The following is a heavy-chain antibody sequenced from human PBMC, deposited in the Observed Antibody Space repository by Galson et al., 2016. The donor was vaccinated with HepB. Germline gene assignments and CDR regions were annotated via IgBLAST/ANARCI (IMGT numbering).Heavy chain of an antibody. CDR3: ARDGYCSSLNCYSWFDP. Sequence: SVKVSCKASGYTFTNYAIHWVRQAPGQRLEWMGWINAGNGDTKSSQKFQGRVTITRDTSATTAYMELSSLRSEDTAAYYCARDGYCSSLNCYSWFDPWGQGTLVTVSS. CDR2: INAGNGDT. D-gene: IGHD2-2*01. CDR1: GYTFTNYA. J-gene: IGHJ5*02. V-gene: IGHV1-3*01.